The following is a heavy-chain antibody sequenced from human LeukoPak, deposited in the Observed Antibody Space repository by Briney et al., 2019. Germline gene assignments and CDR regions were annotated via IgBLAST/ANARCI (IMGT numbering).Heavy chain of an antibody. D-gene: IGHD2-2*01. J-gene: IGHJ4*02. Sequence: GGSLRLSCAASGFTFDDYAMHWVRQAPGKGLEWVSGISWNSGSIGYADSVKGRFTISRDNAKNSLYLQMNSLRAEDTAVYYCAKSWDSIVVVPVYYFDYWGQGTLVTVSS. CDR1: GFTFDDYA. CDR3: AKSWDSIVVVPVYYFDY. CDR2: ISWNSGSI. V-gene: IGHV3-9*01.